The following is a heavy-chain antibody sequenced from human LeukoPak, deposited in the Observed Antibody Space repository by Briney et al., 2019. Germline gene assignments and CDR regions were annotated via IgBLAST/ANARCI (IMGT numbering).Heavy chain of an antibody. CDR2: IIFGIGAT. V-gene: IGHV1-58*01. CDR3: AADLSNPRMGASYLDS. D-gene: IGHD3-16*01. Sequence: SVKISCRASGFTSTNFAVQWVRQARGQRLEWLGGIIFGIGATKCAQDFQERVTITRDLSTSTLYMELRSLTSEDTAVYYCAADLSNPRMGASYLDSWGQGTLVTVSS. J-gene: IGHJ4*02. CDR1: GFTSTNFA.